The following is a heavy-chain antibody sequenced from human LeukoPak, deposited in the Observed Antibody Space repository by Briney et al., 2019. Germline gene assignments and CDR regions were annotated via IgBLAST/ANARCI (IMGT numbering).Heavy chain of an antibody. V-gene: IGHV4-59*12. D-gene: IGHD6-19*01. J-gene: IGHJ3*02. CDR2: IYHSGST. Sequence: SETLSLTCTVSGDSISSYYWSWIRQPPGKGLEWIGEIYHSGSTNYNPSLKSRVTISVDKSKNQFSLKLSSVTAADTAVYYCARDSHRQSSGWFRVKAFDIWGQGTMVTVSS. CDR1: GDSISSYY. CDR3: ARDSHRQSSGWFRVKAFDI.